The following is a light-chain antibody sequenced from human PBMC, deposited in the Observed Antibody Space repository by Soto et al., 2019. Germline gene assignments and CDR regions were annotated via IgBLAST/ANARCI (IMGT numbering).Light chain of an antibody. CDR3: QPHNNWPVVT. Sequence: EMVMTQSPVTLSGSPGEQVTLSCRASRTISRNLAWNKKKPGKAPRLLIYGASTRATGIPDSFSGSGSGTDFTLTINSLQSEDFAMYYCQPHNNWPVVTFGGGTKV. J-gene: IGKJ4*01. CDR1: RTISRN. V-gene: IGKV3-15*01. CDR2: GAS.